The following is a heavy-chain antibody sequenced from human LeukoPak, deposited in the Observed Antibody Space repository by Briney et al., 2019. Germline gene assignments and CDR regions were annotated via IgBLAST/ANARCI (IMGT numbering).Heavy chain of an antibody. V-gene: IGHV3-7*01. Sequence: PGGSLRHSCAAPGFTFSSYWMRWVRQAPGKGLEWVANIKQEGREQYYVDTVKGRFTISRDKAKNSLYLQMKSPRDEETAVYYCARAHLSYYYGSGSYGGYFDYWGQGTLVTVSS. D-gene: IGHD3-10*01. J-gene: IGHJ4*02. CDR3: ARAHLSYYYGSGSYGGYFDY. CDR2: IKQEGREQ. CDR1: GFTFSSYW.